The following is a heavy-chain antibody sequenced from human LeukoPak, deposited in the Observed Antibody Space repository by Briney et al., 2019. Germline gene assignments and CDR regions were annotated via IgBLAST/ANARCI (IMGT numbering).Heavy chain of an antibody. CDR3: ARDINYYGSGSYRYYYYYYMDV. J-gene: IGHJ6*03. CDR2: ISSSGSTI. V-gene: IGHV3-48*03. D-gene: IGHD3-10*01. Sequence: GGSLRLSCAASGFTFSSYEMNWVRQAPGKGLEWVSYISSSGSTIYYADSVKGRFTISRDNAKNSLYLQMNSLRAEDTAVYYCARDINYYGSGSYRYYYYYYMDVWGKGTTVTVSS. CDR1: GFTFSSYE.